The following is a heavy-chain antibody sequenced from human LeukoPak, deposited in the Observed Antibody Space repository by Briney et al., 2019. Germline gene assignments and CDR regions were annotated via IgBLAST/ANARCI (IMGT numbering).Heavy chain of an antibody. CDR2: ISGDGGST. Sequence: GGSLRLSCAASGFTFDDYAMHWVRQAPGKGLEWVSLISGDGGSTYYVDSVKGRFTISRDNSKNSLYLQTNSLITEDTALYYCAKDMNSSWYDYWGQGTLVTVPS. V-gene: IGHV3-43*02. D-gene: IGHD6-13*01. CDR3: AKDMNSSWYDY. CDR1: GFTFDDYA. J-gene: IGHJ4*02.